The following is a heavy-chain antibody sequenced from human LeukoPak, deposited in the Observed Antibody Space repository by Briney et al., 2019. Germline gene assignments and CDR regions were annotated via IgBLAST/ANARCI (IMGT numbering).Heavy chain of an antibody. CDR3: AREATDYYGSGSSIFVIDY. V-gene: IGHV7-4-1*02. CDR2: INTNTGNP. J-gene: IGHJ4*02. Sequence: ASVKVSCKTSGYTFTNYAMNWVRQAPGQGLEWMGWINTNTGNPTYAQGFTGRFVFSLDTSVSTAYLQISSLKAEDTAVYYCAREATDYYGSGSSIFVIDYWGQGTLVTVSS. CDR1: GYTFTNYA. D-gene: IGHD3-10*01.